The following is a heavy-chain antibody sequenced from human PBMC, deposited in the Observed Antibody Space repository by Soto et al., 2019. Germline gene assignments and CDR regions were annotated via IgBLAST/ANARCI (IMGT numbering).Heavy chain of an antibody. D-gene: IGHD6-6*01. V-gene: IGHV4-39*02. J-gene: IGHJ5*02. CDR3: AREGSSIAARIVWLDP. Sequence: PSETLSLTCTVSGGSISSSSYYWGWIRQPPGKGLEWIGSIYYSGSTYYNPSLKSRVTISVDTSKNQFSLKLSSVTAADTAVYYCAREGSSIAARIVWLDPWGQGTLVTVSS. CDR2: IYYSGST. CDR1: GGSISSSSYY.